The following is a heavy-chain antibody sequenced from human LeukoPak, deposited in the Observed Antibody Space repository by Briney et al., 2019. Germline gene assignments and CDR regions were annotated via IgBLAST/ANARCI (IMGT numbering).Heavy chain of an antibody. Sequence: GRSLRLSCAASGFTFSSYGMHCVRQAPGKGLEWVAVISYDGNNQYYGDSVKGRFTISRDNSKNTLYLQMNSLGAEDTAVYYCAKRDYFGSVDSYYAMDVWGQGTTVTVSS. D-gene: IGHD3-10*01. CDR1: GFTFSSYG. CDR3: AKRDYFGSVDSYYAMDV. V-gene: IGHV3-30*18. CDR2: ISYDGNNQ. J-gene: IGHJ6*02.